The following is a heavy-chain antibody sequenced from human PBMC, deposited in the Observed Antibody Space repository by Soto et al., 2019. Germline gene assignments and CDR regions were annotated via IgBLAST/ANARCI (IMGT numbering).Heavy chain of an antibody. CDR3: ARRYYDFWSGYYSYNWFDP. J-gene: IGHJ5*02. D-gene: IGHD3-3*01. V-gene: IGHV6-1*01. CDR2: TYYRSKWYN. CDR1: GDSVSSNSAA. Sequence: SQTLSLTCAISGDSVSSNSAAWNWIRQSPSRGLDWLGRTYYRSKWYNDYAVSVKSRITINPDTSKNQFSLQLNSVTPEDTAVYYCARRYYDFWSGYYSYNWFDPGGQGTLVTVSS.